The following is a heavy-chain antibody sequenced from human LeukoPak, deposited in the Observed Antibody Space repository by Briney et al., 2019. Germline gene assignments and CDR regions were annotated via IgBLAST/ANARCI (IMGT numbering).Heavy chain of an antibody. CDR1: GFTFRSYE. Sequence: GGSLRLFWAASGFTFRSYEMNWVRQAPGEGLEWVSYISSSGSTIYYADSVKGRFTISRDNAKNSLYLQMNSLRAEDTAVYYCAELGITMIGGVWGKGTTVTISS. V-gene: IGHV3-48*03. CDR3: AELGITMIGGV. J-gene: IGHJ6*04. CDR2: ISSSGSTI. D-gene: IGHD3-10*02.